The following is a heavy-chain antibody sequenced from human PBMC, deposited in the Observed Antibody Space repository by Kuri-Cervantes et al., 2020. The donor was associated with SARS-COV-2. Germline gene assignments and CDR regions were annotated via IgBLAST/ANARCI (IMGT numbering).Heavy chain of an antibody. D-gene: IGHD6-19*01. J-gene: IGHJ6*02. CDR2: INHSGST. Sequence: SETLSLTCAVYGGSFSGYYWSWIRQPPGKGLEWIGEINHSGSTIYNPSLKSRVTISVDTSKNQFSLKLSSVTAADTAVYYCARGVGAAVAGTLITIYYYYGMDVWGQGTTVTVSS. CDR3: ARGVGAAVAGTLITIYYYYGMDV. V-gene: IGHV4-34*01. CDR1: GGSFSGYY.